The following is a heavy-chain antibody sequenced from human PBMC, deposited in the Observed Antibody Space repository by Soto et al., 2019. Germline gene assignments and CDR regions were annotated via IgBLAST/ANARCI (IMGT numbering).Heavy chain of an antibody. CDR3: AKEALAYYDILTGSPVCYFDY. CDR2: ISYDGSNK. V-gene: IGHV3-30*18. CDR1: GFTFSSYG. D-gene: IGHD3-9*01. J-gene: IGHJ4*02. Sequence: SGGSLRLSCAASGFTFSSYGMHWVRQAPGKGLEWVAVISYDGSNKYYADSVKGRFTISRDNSKNTLYLQMNSLRAEDTAVYYCAKEALAYYDILTGSPVCYFDYLGQGPLVTVSS.